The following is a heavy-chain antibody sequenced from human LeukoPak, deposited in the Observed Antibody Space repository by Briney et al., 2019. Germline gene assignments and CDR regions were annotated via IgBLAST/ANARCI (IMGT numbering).Heavy chain of an antibody. D-gene: IGHD1-20*01. CDR2: ISWNSGSI. CDR3: ARDHYNWTPDQGYKVFDY. V-gene: IGHV3-9*01. CDR1: GFTFDDYA. Sequence: GGSLRLSCAASGFTFDDYAMHWVRQAPGKGLEWVSRISWNSGSIGYADSVKGRFTVSRDNAKNSLYLQMNSLRAEDTAVYYCARDHYNWTPDQGYKVFDYWGQGSLVTDSS. J-gene: IGHJ4*02.